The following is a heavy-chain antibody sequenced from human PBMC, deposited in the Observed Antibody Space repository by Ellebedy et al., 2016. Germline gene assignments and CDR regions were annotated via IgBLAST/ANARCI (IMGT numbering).Heavy chain of an antibody. J-gene: IGHJ4*02. V-gene: IGHV3-23*01. CDR1: GLTFDTFF. CDR3: RHGHYADY. CDR2: INADSDDT. Sequence: GESLKISXVVSGLTFDTFFMSWVRQAPGKGLEWVSTINADSDDTRLVASVKGRFTVSRDNPRKTVYLRMNNLRVEDTALYYCRHGHYADYWGQGTLVTVSS. D-gene: IGHD4-17*01.